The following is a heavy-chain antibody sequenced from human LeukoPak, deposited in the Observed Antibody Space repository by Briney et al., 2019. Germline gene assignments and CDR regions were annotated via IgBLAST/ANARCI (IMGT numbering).Heavy chain of an antibody. V-gene: IGHV3-7*01. CDR2: INQDGSER. CDR3: SRSLNY. J-gene: IGHJ4*02. CDR1: GFTFSSHW. Sequence: GGSLRLSCAASGFTFSSHWMTWGRQAPGKGLEWVANINQDGSERYYVDSVKGRFTISRDNAKNSLYLQLDSLRVEDTAIYYCSRSLNYWGQGTLVTVSS.